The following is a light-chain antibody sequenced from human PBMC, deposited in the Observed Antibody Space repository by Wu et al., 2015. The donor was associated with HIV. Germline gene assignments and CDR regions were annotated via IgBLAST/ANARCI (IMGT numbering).Light chain of an antibody. Sequence: EIVLTQSPGTLSLSPGERATLSCRASQSVSSRYLAWYQQKPGQAPRLLFYGASTRATGIPARFNGSGSGTEFTLTISSMQSEDSAVYYCQQYNNWPPXTFGQGTKLEIK. J-gene: IGKJ2*01. CDR3: QQYNNWPPXT. CDR1: QSVSSRY. V-gene: IGKV3-15*01. CDR2: GAS.